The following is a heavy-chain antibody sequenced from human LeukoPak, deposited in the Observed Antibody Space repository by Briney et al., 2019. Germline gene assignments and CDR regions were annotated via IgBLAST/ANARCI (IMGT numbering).Heavy chain of an antibody. D-gene: IGHD6-19*01. J-gene: IGHJ4*02. V-gene: IGHV3-23*01. Sequence: GGSLRLSCAAFSGFAMSWVRQAPGRGLEWVSAINGRGDDTYYPDSVKGRFTISRDNSDNTLYLQMNSLRAEDTAVYYCAKGHRSSSSFFDSWGQGILVTVSS. CDR1: SGFA. CDR2: INGRGDDT. CDR3: AKGHRSSSSFFDS.